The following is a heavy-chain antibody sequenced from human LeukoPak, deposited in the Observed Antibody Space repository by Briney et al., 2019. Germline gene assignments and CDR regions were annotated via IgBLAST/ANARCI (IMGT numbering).Heavy chain of an antibody. CDR1: GDSISSYY. D-gene: IGHD3-22*01. V-gene: IGHV4-59*01. CDR3: ARLRPYYYDSSGSYYFDY. CDR2: IYYSGTT. Sequence: SETLSLTCTVSGDSISSYYWSWIRQPPGEGLEWIGYIYYSGTTNYNPSLKSRVTISIDTSKNQFSLQLSSVTAADTAVYYCARLRPYYYDSSGSYYFDYWGQGTLVTVSS. J-gene: IGHJ4*02.